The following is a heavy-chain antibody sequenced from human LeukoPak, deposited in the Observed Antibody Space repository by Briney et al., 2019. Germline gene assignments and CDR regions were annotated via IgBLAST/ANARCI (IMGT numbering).Heavy chain of an antibody. V-gene: IGHV1-24*01. CDR2: FDPEDGET. Sequence: ASVKVSCKVSGDTLTELSMHWVRQAPGKGLEWMGGFDPEDGETIYAQKFQGRVTMTEDTSTDTAYMELSSLRSEDTAVYYCATKYRSYSSGWPGNYWGQGTLVTVSS. J-gene: IGHJ4*02. D-gene: IGHD6-19*01. CDR3: ATKYRSYSSGWPGNY. CDR1: GDTLTELS.